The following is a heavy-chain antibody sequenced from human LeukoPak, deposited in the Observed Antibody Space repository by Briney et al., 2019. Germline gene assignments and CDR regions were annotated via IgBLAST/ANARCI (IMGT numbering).Heavy chain of an antibody. D-gene: IGHD3-10*01. J-gene: IGHJ4*02. CDR1: GYTFSGYA. CDR2: IGGTTGTI. V-gene: IGHV3-23*01. Sequence: GGSLRLSCEASGYTFSGYAMSWVRQAPGKGLEWVSTIGGTTGTIYYADSVKGRFSISRDNSKNTLYLQMKSLRAEDTAEYHCARVKGYFDSGNYFGFFDFWGQGTLVTVSS. CDR3: ARVKGYFDSGNYFGFFDF.